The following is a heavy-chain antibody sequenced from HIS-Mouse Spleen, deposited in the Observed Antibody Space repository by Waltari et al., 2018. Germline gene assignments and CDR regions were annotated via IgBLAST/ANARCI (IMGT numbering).Heavy chain of an antibody. V-gene: IGHV4-39*07. CDR3: AREIPYSSSWYDWYFDL. D-gene: IGHD6-13*01. J-gene: IGHJ2*01. CDR2: IYYSGCT. Sequence: QLQLQESGPGLVKPSETLSLTCTVSGGSISSSSYYWGWMRQPPGKGLEGIGSIYYSGCTSYNPSLKSRVTISVSTSKNQFSLKLSSVTAADTAVYYCAREIPYSSSWYDWYFDLWGRGTLVTVSS. CDR1: GGSISSSSYY.